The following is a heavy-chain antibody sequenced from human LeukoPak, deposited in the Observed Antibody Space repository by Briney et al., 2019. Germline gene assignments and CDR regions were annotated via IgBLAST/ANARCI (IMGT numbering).Heavy chain of an antibody. CDR1: GFTFSSYS. V-gene: IGHV3-21*01. J-gene: IGHJ4*02. D-gene: IGHD3-22*01. CDR2: ISSSSSYI. Sequence: GGSLRLSCAASGFTFSSYSMNWVRQAPGKGLEWVSSISSSSSYIYYADSVKGRFTISRDNAKDSLYLQMNSLRAEDTAVYYCARDAGYYYDSSGYLWGQGTLVTVSS. CDR3: ARDAGYYYDSSGYL.